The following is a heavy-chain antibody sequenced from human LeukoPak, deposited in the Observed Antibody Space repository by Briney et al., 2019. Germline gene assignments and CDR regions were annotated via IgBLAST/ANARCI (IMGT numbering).Heavy chain of an antibody. J-gene: IGHJ4*02. V-gene: IGHV3-30-3*01. CDR3: ARSSGWYRALWD. Sequence: PGGSLRLSCAASGFTFSSYAMQWVRQAPGKGREWVAVISYDGSNKYYADSVKGRFTISRDNSKNTLYLQMNSLRAEDTAVYYCARSSGWYRALWDWGQGTLVTVSS. CDR1: GFTFSSYA. D-gene: IGHD6-19*01. CDR2: ISYDGSNK.